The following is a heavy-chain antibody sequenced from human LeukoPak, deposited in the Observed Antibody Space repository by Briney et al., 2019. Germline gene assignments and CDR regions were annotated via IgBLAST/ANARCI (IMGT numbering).Heavy chain of an antibody. D-gene: IGHD6-13*01. V-gene: IGHV5-51*01. Sequence: GESLKISCKGSGYSFTSYWIGWVRQMPGKGLEWMGIIYPGDSDTRYSPSFQGQVTISADKSISTAYLQWSSLKASDTAMYYCARPFRYSSSWYLWGAFDVWGQGTMVTVSS. CDR3: ARPFRYSSSWYLWGAFDV. CDR1: GYSFTSYW. CDR2: IYPGDSDT. J-gene: IGHJ3*01.